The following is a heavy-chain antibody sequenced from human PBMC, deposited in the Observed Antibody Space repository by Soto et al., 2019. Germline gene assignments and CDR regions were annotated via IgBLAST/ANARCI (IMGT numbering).Heavy chain of an antibody. CDR2: IIPILGIA. CDR3: ARGYCSGGSCLGIDAFDI. Sequence: QVQLVQSGAEVKKPGSSVKVSCKASGGTFSSYTISWVRQAPGQGLEWMGRIIPILGIANYAQKFHGRVTITADKSTSTAYMELSSLRSEDTAVYYCARGYCSGGSCLGIDAFDIWGQGTMVTVSS. V-gene: IGHV1-69*02. J-gene: IGHJ3*02. D-gene: IGHD2-15*01. CDR1: GGTFSSYT.